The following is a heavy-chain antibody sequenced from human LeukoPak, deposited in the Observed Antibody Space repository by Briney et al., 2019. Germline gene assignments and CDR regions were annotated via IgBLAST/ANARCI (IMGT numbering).Heavy chain of an antibody. D-gene: IGHD3-22*01. Sequence: PGGSLRLSCAASGFTFSSYEMNWVRQPPGKGLEWVSFISSSGSAIHYADSVRGRFTISRDNAKNSLFLQMSRLRAEDTAVYYCAREKLSFFDSSGYFDHWGQGTLVTVSS. CDR3: AREKLSFFDSSGYFDH. CDR1: GFTFSSYE. CDR2: ISSSGSAI. J-gene: IGHJ4*02. V-gene: IGHV3-48*03.